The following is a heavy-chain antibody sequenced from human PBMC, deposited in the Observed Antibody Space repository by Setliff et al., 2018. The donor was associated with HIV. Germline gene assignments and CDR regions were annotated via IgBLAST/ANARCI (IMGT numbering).Heavy chain of an antibody. D-gene: IGHD5-18*01. Sequence: PGGSLRLSCAASGFTFSGYGMYWVRQAPGKGLEWVSTIGAVGGPTHYAESVKGRFTISKDNSKNTLYLQMNSLRAEDTAVYYCARERGDTAMVEGSAHDAFDIWGQGTMVTVSS. CDR1: GFTFSGYG. CDR2: IGAVGGPT. J-gene: IGHJ3*02. V-gene: IGHV3-NL1*01. CDR3: ARERGDTAMVEGSAHDAFDI.